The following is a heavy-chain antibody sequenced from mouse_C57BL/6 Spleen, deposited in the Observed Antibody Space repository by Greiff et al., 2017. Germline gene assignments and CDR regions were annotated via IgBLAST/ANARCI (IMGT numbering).Heavy chain of an antibody. Sequence: QVQLKQPGTELVKPGASVKLSCKASGYTFTSYWMHWVKQRPGQGLEWIGNINPSNGGTNYNEKFKSKATLTVDKSSSTAYMQLSSLTSEDSAVYYCAREGYDYSLAMDYWGQGTSVTVSS. J-gene: IGHJ4*01. V-gene: IGHV1-53*01. CDR2: INPSNGGT. CDR1: GYTFTSYW. D-gene: IGHD2-4*01. CDR3: AREGYDYSLAMDY.